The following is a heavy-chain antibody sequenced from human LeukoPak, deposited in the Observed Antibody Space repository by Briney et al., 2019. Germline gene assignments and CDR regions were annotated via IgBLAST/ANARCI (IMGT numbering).Heavy chain of an antibody. CDR1: GYSFTSYW. V-gene: IGHV5-51*01. CDR3: ARSKDIVVVPAAYEFDY. Sequence: GESLKISCKGSGYSFTSYWIGWVRQMPGKGLEGMGIIYPGDSDTRYSPSFQGQVTISADKSISTAYLQWSSLKASDTAMYYCARSKDIVVVPAAYEFDYWGQGTLVTVSS. J-gene: IGHJ4*02. D-gene: IGHD2-2*01. CDR2: IYPGDSDT.